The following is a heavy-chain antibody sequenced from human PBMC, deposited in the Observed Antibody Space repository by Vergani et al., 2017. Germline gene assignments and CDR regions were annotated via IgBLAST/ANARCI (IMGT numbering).Heavy chain of an antibody. Sequence: QLQLQESGPGLVKPSETLSLTCTVSGGSISSSSYYWGWIRQPPGKGLEWIGSIYYSGSTYYNPSLKSRVTISVDTSKNQFSLKLSSVTAADTAVYYCARIGGVDGSGSYSYYYGMDVWGQGTTVTVSS. CDR2: IYYSGST. CDR3: ARIGGVDGSGSYSYYYGMDV. D-gene: IGHD3-10*01. J-gene: IGHJ6*02. CDR1: GGSISSSSYY. V-gene: IGHV4-39*01.